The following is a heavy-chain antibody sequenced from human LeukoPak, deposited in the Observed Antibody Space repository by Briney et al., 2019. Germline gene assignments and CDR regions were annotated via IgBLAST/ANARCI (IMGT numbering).Heavy chain of an antibody. Sequence: GGSLRLSCRASGFTFGDHGRSWVRQAPGKGREWMGFIRSKSYGGTAEYAASVKGRFTISRDDSKSIAYLQMNSLKTEDTAVYYCTRGVTTTYYYYMDVWGKGTTVTISS. CDR1: GFTFGDHG. V-gene: IGHV3-49*04. CDR3: TRGVTTTYYYYMDV. D-gene: IGHD4-17*01. J-gene: IGHJ6*03. CDR2: IRSKSYGGTA.